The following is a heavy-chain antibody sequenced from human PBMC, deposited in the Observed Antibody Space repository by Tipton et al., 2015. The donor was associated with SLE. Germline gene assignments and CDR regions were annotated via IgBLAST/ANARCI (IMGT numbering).Heavy chain of an antibody. V-gene: IGHV1-8*02. CDR1: GYMFTSQS. Sequence: QSGAEVKNPGASVKVSCKASGYMFTSQSITWVRQAPGQGLEWMGWMHPNSGDTGSIEKFQGRVTMTRNTSINTAYMELTSLTFEDTAIYYCATSLVGGGDWHDAFDIWGQGAMVTVSS. CDR2: MHPNSGDT. J-gene: IGHJ3*02. D-gene: IGHD2-21*02. CDR3: ATSLVGGGDWHDAFDI.